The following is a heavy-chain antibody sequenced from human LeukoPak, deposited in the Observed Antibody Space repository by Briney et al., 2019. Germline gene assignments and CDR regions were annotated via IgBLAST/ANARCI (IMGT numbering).Heavy chain of an antibody. D-gene: IGHD5-18*01. J-gene: IGHJ3*02. CDR2: IKQDRSEK. CDR1: GFTFTNYW. V-gene: IGHV3-7*04. CDR3: ARVDTAMSYAFDI. Sequence: PGGSLRLSCAASGFTFTNYWMSWVRQAPGKGLELVANIKQDRSEKYYVDSVKGRFTISRDNAKNSLYLQMNSLRAEDTAVYYCARVDTAMSYAFDIWGQGTMVTVSS.